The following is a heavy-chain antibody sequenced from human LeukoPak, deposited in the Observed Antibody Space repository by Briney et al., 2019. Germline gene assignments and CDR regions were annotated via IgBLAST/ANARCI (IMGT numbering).Heavy chain of an antibody. V-gene: IGHV1-46*01. CDR2: INPSGGST. D-gene: IGHD2-21*02. J-gene: IGHJ3*02. Sequence: ASVKVSCKASGYTFTSYYMHWVRQAPGQGLEWMGIINPSGGSTSYAQKFQGRVTMTRDTSTSTVYMELSSLRSDDTAVYYCAREILVVVTAIPSRAFDIWGQGTMVTVSS. CDR1: GYTFTSYY. CDR3: AREILVVVTAIPSRAFDI.